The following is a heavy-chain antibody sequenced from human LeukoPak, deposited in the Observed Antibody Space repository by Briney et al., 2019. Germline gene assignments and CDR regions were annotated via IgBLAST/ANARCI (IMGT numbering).Heavy chain of an antibody. CDR1: GCTFSSYE. D-gene: IGHD6-13*01. CDR3: ARDPHGAAGGTSIGH. J-gene: IGHJ5*02. CDR2: ISSSGSTI. V-gene: IGHV3-48*03. Sequence: GGSLRLSCAASGCTFSSYEMNWVRQAPGKGLEWVSYISSSGSTIYYADSVKGRFTISRDNSKNSLYLQMNSLRDEDTAVYYCARDPHGAAGGTSIGHWGQGTLVTVSS.